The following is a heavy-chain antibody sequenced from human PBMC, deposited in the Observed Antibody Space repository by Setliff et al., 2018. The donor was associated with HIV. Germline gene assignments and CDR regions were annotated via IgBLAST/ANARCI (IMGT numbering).Heavy chain of an antibody. CDR1: GLTVTEAW. V-gene: IGHV3-15*01. J-gene: IGHJ5*01. D-gene: IGHD2-21*02. Sequence: GGSLRLSCAASGLTVTEAWMNWVRQAPGKGLKWVGRIKSKTDGGTTDHAALVKGRFTISRDDSKNMVYLQMNSLKTEDTAMYYCTPIHNYTDHCPDSWGQGTLVTVSS. CDR3: TPIHNYTDHCPDS. CDR2: IKSKTDGGTT.